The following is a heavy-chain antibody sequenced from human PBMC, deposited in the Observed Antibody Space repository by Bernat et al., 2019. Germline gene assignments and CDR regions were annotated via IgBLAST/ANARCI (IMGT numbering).Heavy chain of an antibody. CDR2: ISRSGGST. Sequence: EEQLLESGGGLVQPGGSLRLSCAASGFTFSSHAMAWVRQAPGRGREWVSGISRSGGSTFYADSVKGRFTISRDNSKNTLYLQMTSLRAEDTAVYYCAKCLPESESYNWYFDLWGRDTLVTVSS. J-gene: IGHJ2*01. V-gene: IGHV3-23*01. CDR1: GFTFSSHA. CDR3: AKCLPESESYNWYFDL. D-gene: IGHD2-2*02.